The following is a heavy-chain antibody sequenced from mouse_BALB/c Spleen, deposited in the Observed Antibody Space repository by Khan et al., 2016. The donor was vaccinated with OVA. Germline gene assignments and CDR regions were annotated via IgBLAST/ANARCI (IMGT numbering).Heavy chain of an antibody. D-gene: IGHD1-3*01. J-gene: IGHJ3*01. CDR2: ISTYYGDA. Sequence: QVRLQQSGAELVRPGVSVKISCKGSGYTFTDYAMHWVKQSHAKSLEWIGVISTYYGDADYNQKFKGKATMTVDKSSSTAYMDLARVTSEDSAIYYCARGSGNSRFAYWGQGTLVTVSA. CDR1: GYTFTDYA. CDR3: ARGSGNSRFAY. V-gene: IGHV1S137*01.